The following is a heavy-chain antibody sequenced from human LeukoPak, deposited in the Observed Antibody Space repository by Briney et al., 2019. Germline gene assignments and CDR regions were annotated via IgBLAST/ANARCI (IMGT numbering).Heavy chain of an antibody. Sequence: GRSLRLSCAASGFTFSSDSMNWVRQAPGKRLEWVSYISSSSTIYYADSVKSRFTISRDNAKNSLYLQMNSLRAEDTAVYYCARDTIFGVVRYWGQGTLVTVSS. D-gene: IGHD3-3*01. CDR2: ISSSSTI. V-gene: IGHV3-48*01. CDR1: GFTFSSDS. J-gene: IGHJ4*02. CDR3: ARDTIFGVVRY.